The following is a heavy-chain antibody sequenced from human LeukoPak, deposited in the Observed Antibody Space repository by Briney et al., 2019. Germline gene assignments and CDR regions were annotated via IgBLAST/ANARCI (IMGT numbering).Heavy chain of an antibody. Sequence: ASVKVSCKASGYTFTSYGISWVRHAPGQGLEWMGWISAYNGNTNYAQKLQGRVTMTTDTSTSTAYMELRSLRSNDTAVYYCASLGYDIWTGYYGWFDPWGQGTLVTVSS. D-gene: IGHD3-9*01. CDR1: GYTFTSYG. J-gene: IGHJ5*02. CDR3: ASLGYDIWTGYYGWFDP. CDR2: ISAYNGNT. V-gene: IGHV1-18*01.